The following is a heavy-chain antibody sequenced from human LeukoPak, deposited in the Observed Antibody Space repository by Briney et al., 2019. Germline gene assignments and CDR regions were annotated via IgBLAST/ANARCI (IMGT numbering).Heavy chain of an antibody. CDR1: KFTFSSYA. J-gene: IGHJ4*02. Sequence: GGSLRLSCAASKFTFSSYAMSWVRQAPGKGLEWVSGITGSGNTPFYADSVRGRFTISRDNSKNTLYLQMTNLRAEDTAIYYCAKVIRSSGWHVENWGQGTLVTVSS. CDR3: AKVIRSSGWHVEN. D-gene: IGHD6-19*01. V-gene: IGHV3-23*01. CDR2: ITGSGNTP.